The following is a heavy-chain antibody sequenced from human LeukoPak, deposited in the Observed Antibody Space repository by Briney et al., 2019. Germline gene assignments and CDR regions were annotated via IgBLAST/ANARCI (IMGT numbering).Heavy chain of an antibody. J-gene: IGHJ4*02. D-gene: IGHD6-13*01. CDR3: AKDVPYSSSFFDY. CDR1: GFTFSSYG. V-gene: IGHV3-23*01. Sequence: GGSLRLSCAASGFTFSSYGMSWFRQAPGKGLEWVSAISGSGGSTYYADSVKGRFTISRDNSKNTLYLQMNSLRAEDTAVYYCAKDVPYSSSFFDYWGQGTLVTVSS. CDR2: ISGSGGST.